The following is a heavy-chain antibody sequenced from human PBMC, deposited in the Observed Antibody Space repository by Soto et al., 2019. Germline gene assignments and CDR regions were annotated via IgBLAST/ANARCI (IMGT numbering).Heavy chain of an antibody. CDR1: GFNLRSYG. D-gene: IGHD3-10*01. Sequence: QAQLVESGGGVVQPGRSLRLCCTTSGFNLRSYGMHWVRQAPGKGLSWVAVMSYDGRNTYSADSVKGRFTISRDDSKNTMYLQMNSLRAEDTALYYCAKDTGFGELFSDTFDLWGQGTMVTVSS. V-gene: IGHV3-30*18. J-gene: IGHJ3*01. CDR2: MSYDGRNT. CDR3: AKDTGFGELFSDTFDL.